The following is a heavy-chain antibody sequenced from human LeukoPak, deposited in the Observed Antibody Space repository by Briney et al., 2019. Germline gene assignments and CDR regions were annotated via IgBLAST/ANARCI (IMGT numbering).Heavy chain of an antibody. Sequence: GGSLRLSCAASGFTFNTYGMSWVRQAPGKGLEWVSAISGSGGSPYYADSVKGRFTISRDNSKNTLYLQMNSLRAEDTAVFYCAKAQHSSIWGYFDYWGQGTLVTVSS. J-gene: IGHJ4*02. CDR1: GFTFNTYG. V-gene: IGHV3-23*01. CDR3: AKAQHSSIWGYFDY. D-gene: IGHD6-13*01. CDR2: ISGSGGSP.